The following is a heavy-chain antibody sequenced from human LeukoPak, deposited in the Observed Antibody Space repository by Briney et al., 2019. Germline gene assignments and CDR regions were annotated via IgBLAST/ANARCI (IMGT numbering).Heavy chain of an antibody. CDR2: ISSSSSTT. D-gene: IGHD7-27*01. CDR1: GLTFSSYS. V-gene: IGHV3-48*01. J-gene: IGHJ4*02. CDR3: ARLGSGDIY. Sequence: GGSLRLSCAASGLTFSSYSMSWVRQAPGKGLEWVSYISSSSSTTYYADSVERGFTISRDDARNSLYLQKSSMTTEATAVYYCARLGSGDIYWGEGTLVTVSS.